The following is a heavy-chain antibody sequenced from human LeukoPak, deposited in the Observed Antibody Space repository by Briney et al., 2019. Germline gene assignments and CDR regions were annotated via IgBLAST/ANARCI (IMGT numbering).Heavy chain of an antibody. V-gene: IGHV4-59*10. CDR3: ARSWIGITGTRRAFDY. CDR2: IYTSGST. CDR1: GGSFSGYY. Sequence: PSETLSLTCAVYGGSFSGYYWSWIRQPAGKGLEWIGRIYTSGSTNYNPSLKSRVTISVDTSKNQFSLKLSSVTAADTAVYYCARSWIGITGTRRAFDYWGQGTLVTVSS. J-gene: IGHJ4*02. D-gene: IGHD1-20*01.